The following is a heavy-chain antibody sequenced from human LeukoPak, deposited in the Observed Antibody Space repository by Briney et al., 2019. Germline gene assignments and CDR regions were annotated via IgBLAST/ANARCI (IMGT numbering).Heavy chain of an antibody. CDR1: GDSISSYQ. CDR2: IYYTGST. CDR3: ARQAESRIAVAATGLYYFDY. Sequence: SETLSLTCTVSGDSISSYQWNLVRQPPGKGLEWIGTIYYTGSTYYNPSLKSRVTISVDRSKNQFSLKLRSVTAADTAVYYCARQAESRIAVAATGLYYFDYWGQGTLVTVSS. D-gene: IGHD6-19*01. V-gene: IGHV4-59*04. J-gene: IGHJ4*02.